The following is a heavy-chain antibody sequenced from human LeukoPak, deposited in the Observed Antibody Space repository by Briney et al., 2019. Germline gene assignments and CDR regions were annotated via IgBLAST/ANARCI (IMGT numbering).Heavy chain of an antibody. V-gene: IGHV3-30*18. CDR2: ISYDGSNK. CDR3: AKDSGSYYSFDY. D-gene: IGHD1-26*01. J-gene: IGHJ4*02. CDR1: GFTFSSYG. Sequence: TGRSLRLSCAASGFTFSSYGMHWVRQAPGKGLEWVAVISYDGSNKYYADSVKGRLTISRDNSKNTLYLQMNSLRAEDTAVYYCAKDSGSYYSFDYWGQGTLVTVSS.